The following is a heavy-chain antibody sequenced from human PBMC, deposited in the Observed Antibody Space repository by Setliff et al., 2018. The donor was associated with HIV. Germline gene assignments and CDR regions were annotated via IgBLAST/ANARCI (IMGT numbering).Heavy chain of an antibody. V-gene: IGHV1-69*13. CDR3: ARGSVSGYYYADY. J-gene: IGHJ4*02. D-gene: IGHD3-22*01. CDR2: IIPIFGTP. CDR1: GGTSSSYA. Sequence: SVKVSCKTSGGTSSSYAISWVRQAPGQGLEWMGGIIPIFGTPNYAQKFQGRVTITADESTSTAYIELSSLRSEATAVYYCARGSVSGYYYADYWGQGTLVTVSS.